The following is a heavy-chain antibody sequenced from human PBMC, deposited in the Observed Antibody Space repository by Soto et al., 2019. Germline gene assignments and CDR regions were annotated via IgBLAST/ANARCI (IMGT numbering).Heavy chain of an antibody. CDR3: ARDPGIAARLHYYYYGMDV. V-gene: IGHV1-69*13. CDR1: GGTFSSYA. CDR2: IIPIFGTA. D-gene: IGHD6-6*01. Sequence: GPSVKVSCKASGGTFSSYAISWVRQAPGQGLEWMGGIIPIFGTANYAQKFQGRVTITADESTSTAYMELSSLRSEDTAVYYCARDPGIAARLHYYYYGMDVWGQGTTVTVSS. J-gene: IGHJ6*02.